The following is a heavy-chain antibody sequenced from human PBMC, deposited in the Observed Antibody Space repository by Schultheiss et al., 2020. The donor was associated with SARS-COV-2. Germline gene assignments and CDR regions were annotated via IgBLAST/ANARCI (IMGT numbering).Heavy chain of an antibody. CDR3: AREEWAVAGMSAFDI. V-gene: IGHV3-30-3*01. J-gene: IGHJ3*02. D-gene: IGHD6-19*01. CDR2: ISYDGSNK. CDR1: GFTFSSYA. Sequence: GGSLRLSCAASGFTFSSYAMHWVRQAPGKGLEWVAVISYDGSNKYYADSVKGRFTISRDNSKNTLYLQMNSLRAEDTAVYYCAREEWAVAGMSAFDIWGQGTMVTVSS.